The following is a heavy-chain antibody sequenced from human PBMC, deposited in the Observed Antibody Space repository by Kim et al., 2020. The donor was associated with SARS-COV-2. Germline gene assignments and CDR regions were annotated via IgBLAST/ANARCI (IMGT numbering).Heavy chain of an antibody. J-gene: IGHJ5*02. V-gene: IGHV3-23*01. CDR3: ASVGVEQWLMGVNWFDP. D-gene: IGHD6-19*01. Sequence: GGSLRLSCAASGFTFSSYAMSWVRQAPGKGLEWVSAISGSGGSTYYADSVKGRFTISRDNSKNTLYLQMNSLRAEDTAVYYCASVGVEQWLMGVNWFDPWGQGTLVTVSS. CDR2: ISGSGGST. CDR1: GFTFSSYA.